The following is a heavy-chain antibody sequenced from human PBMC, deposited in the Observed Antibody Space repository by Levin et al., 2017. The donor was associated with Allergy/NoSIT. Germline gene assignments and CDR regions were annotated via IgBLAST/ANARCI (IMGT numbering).Heavy chain of an antibody. CDR1: GGSISSYY. Sequence: SQTLSLTCTVSGGSISSYYWSWIRQPPGKGLEWIGYIYYSGSTNYNPSLKSRVTISVDTSKNQFSLKLSSVTAADTAVYYCARLYDYVWGSYRQNWFDPWGQGTLVTVSS. V-gene: IGHV4-59*08. D-gene: IGHD3-16*02. CDR3: ARLYDYVWGSYRQNWFDP. CDR2: IYYSGST. J-gene: IGHJ5*02.